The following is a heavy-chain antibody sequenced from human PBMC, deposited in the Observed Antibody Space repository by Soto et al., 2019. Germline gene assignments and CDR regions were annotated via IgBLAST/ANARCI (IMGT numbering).Heavy chain of an antibody. V-gene: IGHV2-5*01. D-gene: IGHD6-6*01. J-gene: IGHJ3*02. CDR3: ARGLATLPVFAFDI. CDR1: GFSLTTSGVG. Sequence: QGTLKESGPTLVKPTQTLTLTCSFSGFSLTTSGVGVGWIRQSPGKALEWLALIYWSGDEHYRPSLKSRLSIFKDTPKNHVVLIMTDMDPVDTTTYYCARGLATLPVFAFDIWGQGTMVTVSS. CDR2: IYWSGDE.